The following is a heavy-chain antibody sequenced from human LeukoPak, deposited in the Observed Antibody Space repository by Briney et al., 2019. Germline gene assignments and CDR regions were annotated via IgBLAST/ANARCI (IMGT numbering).Heavy chain of an antibody. Sequence: GGSLRLSCAASGFTFNDYFMSWVRQAPGKGLEWVSYISATGISIKYADSVKGRFTISRDNAKNSLYLQMNSLRAEDTAVYFCATHPPPPPGYYFYYLHRDVGGRDHGHRLI. J-gene: IGHJ6*03. CDR1: GFTFNDYF. CDR2: ISATGISI. V-gene: IGHV3-11*01. CDR3: ATHPPPPPGYYFYYLHRDV.